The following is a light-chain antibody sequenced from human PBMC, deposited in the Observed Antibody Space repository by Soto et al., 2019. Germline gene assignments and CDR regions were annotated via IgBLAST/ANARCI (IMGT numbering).Light chain of an antibody. CDR2: LPS. J-gene: IGKJ4*01. V-gene: IGKV4-1*01. CDR1: RSVLYKSNNKNH. CDR3: QQYFDVPLT. Sequence: DIVMTQSPASLAVSLGERATMNCKCSRSVLYKSNNKNHLAWYQQKPGQPPQLIIYLPSTRDSGVPERISGSGSATDCTRAISRLEAEDAAFYWCQQYFDVPLTFGGGPKLEL.